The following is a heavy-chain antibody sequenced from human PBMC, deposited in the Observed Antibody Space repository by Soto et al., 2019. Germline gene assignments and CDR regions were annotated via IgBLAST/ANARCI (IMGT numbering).Heavy chain of an antibody. V-gene: IGHV4-4*02. CDR1: GGSISSSSW. J-gene: IGHJ4*02. CDR3: TTSHAGELNN. Sequence: QVQLQESGPGLVKPSGTLSLTCAVSGGSISSSSWWTWVRQSPGKGLEWIGEIFESGATNYNPSLKSRLTMSVDKSNNQFSLNLRSLTAADTAVYFCTTSHAGELNNWGQGTLVTVSS. D-gene: IGHD1-7*01. CDR2: IFESGAT.